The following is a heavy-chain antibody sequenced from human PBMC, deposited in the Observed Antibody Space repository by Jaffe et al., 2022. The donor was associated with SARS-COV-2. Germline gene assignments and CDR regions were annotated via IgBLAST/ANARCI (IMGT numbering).Heavy chain of an antibody. Sequence: DVQLVESGGGLVNPGGSLRLSCEGSGFTFTDYTINWVRQAPGKGLEWVSTISTSSWFIYYGDSVRGRFTISRDNAKNSVYLQMNSLRVEDTAVYYCVREIPYGNFKESFDCWGQGTLVTVSS. CDR3: VREIPYGNFKESFDC. CDR1: GFTFTDYT. J-gene: IGHJ4*02. CDR2: ISTSSWFI. V-gene: IGHV3-21*01. D-gene: IGHD1-7*01.